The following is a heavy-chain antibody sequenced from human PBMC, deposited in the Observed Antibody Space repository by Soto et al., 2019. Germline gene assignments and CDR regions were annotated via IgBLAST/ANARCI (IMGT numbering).Heavy chain of an antibody. D-gene: IGHD1-26*01. V-gene: IGHV3-23*01. CDR3: ATGHSDSSSYFDY. CDR1: GFTFSFCA. CDR2: IRGNNGDT. J-gene: IGHJ4*02. Sequence: EVQLLESGGGLVQPGGSLRLSCAASGFTFSFCAMSWVRQAPGKGLEWVSSIRGNNGDTYYADSVKGRFTISRDNSKNTLYLQMNSLRVEDPAVYYCATGHSDSSSYFDYWGQGALVTVSS.